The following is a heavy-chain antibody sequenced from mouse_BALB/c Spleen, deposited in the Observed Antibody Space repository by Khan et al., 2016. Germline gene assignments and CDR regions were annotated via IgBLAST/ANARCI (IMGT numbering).Heavy chain of an antibody. CDR2: KNTETGEP. CDR1: GYTFTDYS. Sequence: QIQLVQSGPELKKPGETVKISCKASGYTFTDYSMHWVKQAPGKGLKWMGWKNTETGEPTYADDFKGRFAFSLETSASTAYLQINNLKHEDTATYRGARRGRWYFDVWGAGTTVTVSS. V-gene: IGHV9-2-1*01. D-gene: IGHD3-3*01. J-gene: IGHJ1*01. CDR3: ARRGRWYFDV.